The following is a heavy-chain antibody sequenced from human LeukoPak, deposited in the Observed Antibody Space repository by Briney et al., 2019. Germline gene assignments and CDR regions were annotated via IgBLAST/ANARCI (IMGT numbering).Heavy chain of an antibody. CDR3: ARNGYYYDSSGYCFDY. D-gene: IGHD3-22*01. CDR2: ISAYNGNT. J-gene: IGHJ4*02. V-gene: IGHV1-18*01. CDR1: GYTFTSYG. Sequence: ASVKVSRKASGYTFTSYGVSWVRQAPGQGLEWMGWISAYNGNTNYAQKLQGRVTMTTDTSTSTAYMELRSLRSDDTAVYYCARNGYYYDSSGYCFDYWGQGTLVTVSS.